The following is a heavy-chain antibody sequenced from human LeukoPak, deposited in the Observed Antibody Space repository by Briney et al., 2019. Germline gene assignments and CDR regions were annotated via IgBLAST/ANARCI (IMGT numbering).Heavy chain of an antibody. Sequence: PGGSLRLSCAASEFTFSRYTMNWVREAPGKGLEWVSSISTSSSYIYYADSVKGRFTISRDNAKNSLYLQMNSLRAEDTAVYYCARTYSGSCLDYWGQGTLVTVSS. D-gene: IGHD1-26*01. J-gene: IGHJ4*02. V-gene: IGHV3-21*01. CDR3: ARTYSGSCLDY. CDR1: EFTFSRYT. CDR2: ISTSSSYI.